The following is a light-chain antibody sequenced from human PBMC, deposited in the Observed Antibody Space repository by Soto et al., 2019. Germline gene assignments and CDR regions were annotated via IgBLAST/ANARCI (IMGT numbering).Light chain of an antibody. CDR1: SGDIGGYNY. CDR3: GSYSSGSALVV. J-gene: IGLJ2*01. Sequence: QSVLTQPASVSGSPGQSITISCTGTSGDIGGYNYVSWYQHHPGKAPKLMIFDVSDRPSGVSNRFSGSKSGNTASLTISGLQAEDEADYYCGSYSSGSALVVFGGGTKVTVL. V-gene: IGLV2-14*03. CDR2: DVS.